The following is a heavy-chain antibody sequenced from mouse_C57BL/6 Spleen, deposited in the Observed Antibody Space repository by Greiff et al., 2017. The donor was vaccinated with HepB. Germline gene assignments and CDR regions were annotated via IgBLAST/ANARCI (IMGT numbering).Heavy chain of an antibody. J-gene: IGHJ4*01. CDR3: AREGTTVVATRMDY. V-gene: IGHV1-82*01. CDR1: GYAFSSSW. CDR2: IYPGDGDT. Sequence: QVQLQQSGPELVKPGASVKISCKASGYAFSSSWMNWVKQRPGKGLEWIGRIYPGDGDTNYNGKFKGKATLTADKSSSTAYMQLSSLTSEDSAVYFCAREGTTVVATRMDYWGQGTSVTVSS. D-gene: IGHD1-1*01.